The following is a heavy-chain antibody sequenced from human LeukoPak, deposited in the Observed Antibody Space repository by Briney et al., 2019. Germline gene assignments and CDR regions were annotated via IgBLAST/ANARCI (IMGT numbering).Heavy chain of an antibody. J-gene: IGHJ4*02. Sequence: GGSLTLSCAASGVAFSGSAMHWGRQAPGQGLEWVCRIRGKANSYATAYAASVKVRFTRSRDDSKNTAYLPTNRLKTADTAVHYCTRLDPSEEPFDYWGQGTL. CDR1: GVAFSGSA. CDR3: TRLDPSEEPFDY. CDR2: IRGKANSYAT. D-gene: IGHD1-14*01. V-gene: IGHV3-73*01.